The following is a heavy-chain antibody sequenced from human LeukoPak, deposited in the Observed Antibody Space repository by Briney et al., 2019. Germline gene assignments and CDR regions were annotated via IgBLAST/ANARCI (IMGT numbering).Heavy chain of an antibody. CDR2: IYYSGST. V-gene: IGHV4-39*07. CDR1: GGSISSYY. J-gene: IGHJ5*02. D-gene: IGHD1-14*01. CDR3: ARVGRTPRRIGWFDP. Sequence: PSETLSLTCTVSGGSISSYYWGWIRQPPGKGLEWIGSIYYSGSTYYNPSLKSRVTISVDTSKNQFSLKLSSVTAADTAVYYCARVGRTPRRIGWFDPWGQGTLVTVSS.